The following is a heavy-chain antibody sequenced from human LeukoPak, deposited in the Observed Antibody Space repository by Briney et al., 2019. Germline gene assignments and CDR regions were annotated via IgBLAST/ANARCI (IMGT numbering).Heavy chain of an antibody. CDR2: IYPGDSDT. J-gene: IGHJ4*02. Sequence: GESLQISCKGSGYSFTSYWIGWVRQMPGKGLEWMGIIYPGDSDTRYSPSFQGQVTISADKSISTAYLQWSSLKASDTAMYYCARHLGGRYSSGWYGGFDYWGQGTLVTVSS. D-gene: IGHD6-19*01. CDR3: ARHLGGRYSSGWYGGFDY. V-gene: IGHV5-51*01. CDR1: GYSFTSYW.